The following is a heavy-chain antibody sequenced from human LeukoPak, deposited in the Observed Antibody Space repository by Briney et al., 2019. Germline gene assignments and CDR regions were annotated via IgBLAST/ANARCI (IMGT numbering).Heavy chain of an antibody. V-gene: IGHV3-20*04. Sequence: GSLRLSCAASGFTFDDYGMSWVRQAPGKGLEWVSGINWNGGSTGYADSVKGRFTISRDNAKNSLYLQMNSPRAEDTALYYCAREEGYDSSGYYDFDYWGQGTLVTVSS. CDR2: INWNGGST. CDR3: AREEGYDSSGYYDFDY. CDR1: GFTFDDYG. D-gene: IGHD3-22*01. J-gene: IGHJ4*02.